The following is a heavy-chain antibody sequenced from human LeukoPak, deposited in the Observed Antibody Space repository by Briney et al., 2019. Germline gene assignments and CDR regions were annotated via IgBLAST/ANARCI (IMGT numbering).Heavy chain of an antibody. J-gene: IGHJ5*02. CDR3: ARAPKDIVVVPASWWFDP. Sequence: ASVKVSCKASGYAFTGYYMHWVRQAPGQGLEWMGWINPNSGGTNYAQKFQGRVTMTRDTSISTAYMELSRLRSDDTAVYYCARAPKDIVVVPASWWFDPWGQGTLVTVSS. CDR1: GYAFTGYY. V-gene: IGHV1-2*02. CDR2: INPNSGGT. D-gene: IGHD2-2*01.